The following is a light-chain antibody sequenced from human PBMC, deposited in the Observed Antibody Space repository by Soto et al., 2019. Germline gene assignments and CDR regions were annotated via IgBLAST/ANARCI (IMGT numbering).Light chain of an antibody. CDR2: GAS. CDR1: QSVSSDY. V-gene: IGKV3-20*01. CDR3: QQYGSSPLT. Sequence: EIVLTQSPGTLPLSPGERATLSCRASQSVSSDYLAWYQQKPGQAPRLLIYGASSRATGIPDRFSGSGSGTDFTLTISRLEPEDFAVYSCQQYGSSPLTFGGGTKVEIK. J-gene: IGKJ4*01.